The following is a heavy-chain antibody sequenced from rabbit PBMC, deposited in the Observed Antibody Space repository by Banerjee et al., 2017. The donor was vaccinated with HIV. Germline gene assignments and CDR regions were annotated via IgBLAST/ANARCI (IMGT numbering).Heavy chain of an antibody. CDR1: GFTISSSYY. CDR2: ISAGSSGTT. CDR3: GRSSYAGYAGYGYEFNL. D-gene: IGHD7-1*01. Sequence: QEQLEESGGDLVKPEGSLTLTCTASGFTISSSYYMCWVRQAPGKGLEWIGGISAGSSGTTYYASCAKGRFSISKASSTTVTLQMTSLTAADAAAYFCGRSSYAGYAGYGYEFNLWGQGTLVTVS. V-gene: IGHV1S45*01. J-gene: IGHJ4*01.